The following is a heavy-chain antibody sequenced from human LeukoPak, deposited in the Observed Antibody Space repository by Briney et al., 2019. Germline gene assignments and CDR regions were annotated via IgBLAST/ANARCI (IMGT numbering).Heavy chain of an antibody. CDR1: GFTFSSYG. J-gene: IGHJ4*02. Sequence: PGGSLRLSCAASGFTFSSYGMHWVRQAPGKGLEWVAVISYDGSNKYYADSVKGRFTISRDNSKNTLYLQMNSLRAEDTAVYYCARFIVGATDGTDYWGQGTLVTVSS. CDR2: ISYDGSNK. CDR3: ARFIVGATDGTDY. V-gene: IGHV3-30*03. D-gene: IGHD1-26*01.